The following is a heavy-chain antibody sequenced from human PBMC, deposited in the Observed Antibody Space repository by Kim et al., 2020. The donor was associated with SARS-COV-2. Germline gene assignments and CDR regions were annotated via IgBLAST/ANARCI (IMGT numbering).Heavy chain of an antibody. Sequence: SETLSLTCTVSGGSISSGDYYWSWIRQPPGKGLEWIGYIYYSGSTYYNPSLKSRVTISVDTSKNQFSLKLSSVTAADTAVYYCARAEYSYGYSYYYGMDVWGQGTTVTVSS. CDR3: ARAEYSYGYSYYYGMDV. D-gene: IGHD5-18*01. CDR1: GGSISSGDYY. J-gene: IGHJ6*02. CDR2: IYYSGST. V-gene: IGHV4-30-4*01.